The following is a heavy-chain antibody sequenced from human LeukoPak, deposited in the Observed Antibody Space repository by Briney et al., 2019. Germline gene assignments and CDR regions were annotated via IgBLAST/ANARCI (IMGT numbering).Heavy chain of an antibody. CDR3: ARDCPSPYYDSSGYWDY. V-gene: IGHV3-20*04. CDR2: INWDDGST. D-gene: IGHD3-22*01. J-gene: IGHJ4*02. CDR1: GFTFDDYG. Sequence: VGALRLSRVASGFTFDDYGMSWVRPPPGKGVEWVSGINWDDGSTCYADSVKGRFTISRDNAKNSLYLQMHSLRAEDTALYYCARDCPSPYYDSSGYWDYWVQGTLVAVSS.